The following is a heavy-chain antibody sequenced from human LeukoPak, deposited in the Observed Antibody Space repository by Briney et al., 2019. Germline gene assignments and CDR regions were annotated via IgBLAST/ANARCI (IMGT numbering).Heavy chain of an antibody. Sequence: ASVKVSCKASGYTFTSYDINWVRQATGQGLEWMGWMNPNSGNTGYAQKFQGRVTMTRNTSISTAYMELSSLRSEDTAVYCCARVYGGYYYYYYYMDVWGKGTTVTVSS. D-gene: IGHD4/OR15-4a*01. J-gene: IGHJ6*03. CDR1: GYTFTSYD. CDR3: ARVYGGYYYYYYYMDV. CDR2: MNPNSGNT. V-gene: IGHV1-8*01.